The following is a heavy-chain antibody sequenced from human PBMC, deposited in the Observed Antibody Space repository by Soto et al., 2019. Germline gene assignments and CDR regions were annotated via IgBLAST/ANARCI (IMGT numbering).Heavy chain of an antibody. V-gene: IGHV1-2*04. J-gene: IGHJ6*02. CDR2: INPKSGGT. CDR1: GYSFTDYH. Sequence: ASVKVSCKASGYSFTDYHIHWVRQAPGQVLEWLGRINPKSGGTSTAQKFQGWVTMTTDTSISTASMELTRLTPDDTAIYYCARGDSTDCSNGVCSFFYNHDMDVWGQGTTVTVSS. D-gene: IGHD2-8*01. CDR3: ARGDSTDCSNGVCSFFYNHDMDV.